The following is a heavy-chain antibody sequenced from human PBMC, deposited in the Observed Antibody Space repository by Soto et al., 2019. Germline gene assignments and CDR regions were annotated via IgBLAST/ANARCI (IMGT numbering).Heavy chain of an antibody. CDR1: GGSISSSSYY. D-gene: IGHD3-10*01. V-gene: IGHV4-39*01. CDR3: ARHEVLGSGFPGNYMDV. Sequence: SETLSLTCTVSGGSISSSSYYWGWIRQPPGKGLEWIGSIYYSGSTYYNPSLKSRVTISVDTSKNQFSLKLSSVTAADTAVYYCARHEVLGSGFPGNYMDVWGKGTTVTVSS. J-gene: IGHJ6*03. CDR2: IYYSGST.